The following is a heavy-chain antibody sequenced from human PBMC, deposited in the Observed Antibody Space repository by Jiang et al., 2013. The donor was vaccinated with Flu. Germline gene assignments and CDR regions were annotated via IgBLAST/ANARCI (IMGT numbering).Heavy chain of an antibody. J-gene: IGHJ4*02. CDR3: ARDFEWELSHFDY. V-gene: IGHV3-33*01. CDR1: GFTFSSYG. Sequence: VQLLESGGGVVQPGRSLRLSCAASGFTFSSYGMHWVRQAPGKGLEWVAVIWYDGSNKYYADSVKGRFTISRDNSKNSLYLQMNSLRAEDTAVYYCARDFEWELSHFDYWGQGTLVTVSS. CDR2: IWYDGSNK. D-gene: IGHD1-26*01.